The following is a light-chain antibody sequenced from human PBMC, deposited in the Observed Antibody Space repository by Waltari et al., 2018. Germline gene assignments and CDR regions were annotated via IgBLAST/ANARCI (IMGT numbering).Light chain of an antibody. CDR2: DVT. J-gene: IGLJ2*01. V-gene: IGLV2-14*03. CDR3: ASYTSTRTVV. Sequence: QSALTQPASVSGSPGQSITISCSGTSRDVGGYHYVSRYQQHPGNAPKLIIFDVTRWPSGVSNRFSGSKSGNTASLTIFGLQAEDEADYYCASYTSTRTVVFGGGTRVTVL. CDR1: SRDVGGYHY.